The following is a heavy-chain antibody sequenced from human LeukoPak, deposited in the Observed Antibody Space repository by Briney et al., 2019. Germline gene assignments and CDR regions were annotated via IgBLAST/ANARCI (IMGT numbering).Heavy chain of an antibody. CDR1: GFNFSGSA. V-gene: IGHV3-73*01. CDR2: IRSKANNYAT. CDR3: TRHETGEAAKVGFDS. D-gene: IGHD7-27*01. Sequence: SGGSLRLSCAASGFNFSGSAIHWVRQASGKGLEWVGRIRSKANNYATAYAASVKGRFTMSRDDSNNTAYLQMNSLKTEDTAVYYCTRHETGEAAKVGFDSWGQGTLVTVSS. J-gene: IGHJ4*02.